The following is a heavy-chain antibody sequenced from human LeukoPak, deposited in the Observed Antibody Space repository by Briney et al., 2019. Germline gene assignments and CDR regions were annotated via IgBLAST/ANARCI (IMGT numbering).Heavy chain of an antibody. CDR3: ARVPFDP. V-gene: IGHV3-30-3*01. J-gene: IGHJ5*02. CDR2: ISYDGSNK. Sequence: GGSLRLSCAASGFTFSSYAMHWVRQAPGKGLEWVAVISYDGSNKYYADSVKGRFTISRDNSKNTLYLQMSSLRAEDTAVYYCARVPFDPWGQGTLVTVSS. CDR1: GFTFSSYA.